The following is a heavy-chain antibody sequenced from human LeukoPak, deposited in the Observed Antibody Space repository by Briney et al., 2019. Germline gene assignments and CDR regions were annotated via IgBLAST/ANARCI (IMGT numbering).Heavy chain of an antibody. V-gene: IGHV4-38-2*02. Sequence: PSETLSLTCSVSGYSISSAYYWGWIRQPPGKGLEWIGTMYHSGSTNYNPSLKSRVTISVDTSKNQFSLKLSSVTAADTAVYYCARRRGTYYYDSSGYKHYYMDVWGKGTTVTISS. CDR3: ARRRGTYYYDSSGYKHYYMDV. CDR2: MYHSGST. J-gene: IGHJ6*03. D-gene: IGHD3-22*01. CDR1: GYSISSAYY.